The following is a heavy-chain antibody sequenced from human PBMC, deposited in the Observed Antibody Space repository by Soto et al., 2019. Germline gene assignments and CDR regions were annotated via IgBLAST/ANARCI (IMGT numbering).Heavy chain of an antibody. V-gene: IGHV1-46*02. CDR2: INLRGGTT. CDR3: ARGPDDSNVPRWDY. CDR1: GYNFNQYY. Sequence: QVQLMQSGAEVMKPGASVRLSCETSGYNFNQYYIHWVRQAPGQGLEWMGIINLRGGTTEYAHKFRGRVTVTGDTSTRTAYMDLRSLRSDDTAIYFCARGPDDSNVPRWDYWGQGTLVTVSS. J-gene: IGHJ4*02. D-gene: IGHD4-4*01.